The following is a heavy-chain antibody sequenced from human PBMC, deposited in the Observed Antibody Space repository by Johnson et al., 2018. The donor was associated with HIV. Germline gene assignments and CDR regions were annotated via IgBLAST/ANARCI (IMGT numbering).Heavy chain of an antibody. CDR2: INSDGSST. V-gene: IGHV3-74*02. CDR1: GFTFSSYW. D-gene: IGHD2-21*02. Sequence: VQLVESGGGLVQPGGSLRLSCAASGFTFSSYWMHWVRQAPGKGLVWVSRINSDGSSTSYADSVKGRFTISRDNAKNTLYLQMNSLRAEDTAVYYCARLFVVTATFDAFDIWGQGTIVTVSS. J-gene: IGHJ3*02. CDR3: ARLFVVTATFDAFDI.